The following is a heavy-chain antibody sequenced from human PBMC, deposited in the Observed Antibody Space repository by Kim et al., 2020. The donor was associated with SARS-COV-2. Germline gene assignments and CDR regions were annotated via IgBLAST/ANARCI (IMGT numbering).Heavy chain of an antibody. Sequence: GGSLRLSCAASGFSFSSYAWSWVRQAPGKGLEWVSSLSTNGDNTYYADSVQGRFTISRDNSRNTLNLQMSSLRAEDTAVYYCVKKSGSSIYSGLGVWGQG. J-gene: IGHJ6*02. CDR3: VKKSGSSIYSGLGV. V-gene: IGHV3-23*01. D-gene: IGHD2-15*01. CDR1: GFSFSSYA. CDR2: LSTNGDNT.